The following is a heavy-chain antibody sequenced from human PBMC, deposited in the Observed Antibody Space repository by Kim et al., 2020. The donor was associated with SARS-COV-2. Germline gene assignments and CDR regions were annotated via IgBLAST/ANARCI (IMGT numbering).Heavy chain of an antibody. CDR2: IYPGDSDT. CDR3: ARHDRVFIVGATLDY. V-gene: IGHV5-51*01. J-gene: IGHJ4*02. D-gene: IGHD1-26*01. CDR1: GYSFTSYW. Sequence: GESLKISCKGSGYSFTSYWIGWVRQMPGKGLEWMGIIYPGDSDTRYSPSFQGQVTISADKSISTAYLQWSSLKASDTAMYYCARHDRVFIVGATLDYWGQGTLVTVSS.